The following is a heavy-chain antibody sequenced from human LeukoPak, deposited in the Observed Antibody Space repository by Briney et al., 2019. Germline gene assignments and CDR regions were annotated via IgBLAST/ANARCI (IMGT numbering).Heavy chain of an antibody. Sequence: NTSETLSLTCTVSGYSISSGYYWGWIRQPPGKGLEWIGSIYHPGSTYYNPSLKSRVTISVDTSRNQFSLKLSSVTAADTAVYYCARGANSYDFWSAFDIWGQGTMVTVSS. V-gene: IGHV4-38-2*02. CDR1: GYSISSGYY. CDR3: ARGANSYDFWSAFDI. D-gene: IGHD3-3*01. CDR2: IYHPGST. J-gene: IGHJ3*02.